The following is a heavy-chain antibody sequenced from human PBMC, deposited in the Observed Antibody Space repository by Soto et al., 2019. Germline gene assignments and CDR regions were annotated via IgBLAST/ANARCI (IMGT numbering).Heavy chain of an antibody. V-gene: IGHV3-30*18. Sequence: QVQLVESGGGVVQPGRSLRLSCAASGFTFSSYGMHWVRQSPGKGLEWVAVISYDGSNKYYADSVKGRFTISRDNSKNTVYLQMNSLRAEDTAVYYYAKDWGNDYVWGSYRYTRNWFNPWGQGTLVTVSS. CDR1: GFTFSSYG. D-gene: IGHD3-16*02. J-gene: IGHJ5*02. CDR2: ISYDGSNK. CDR3: AKDWGNDYVWGSYRYTRNWFNP.